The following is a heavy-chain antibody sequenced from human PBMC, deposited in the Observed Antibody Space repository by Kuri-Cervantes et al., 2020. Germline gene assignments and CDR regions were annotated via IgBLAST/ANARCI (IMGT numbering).Heavy chain of an antibody. CDR2: IYWDDDK. Sequence: SGPTLVNPTQTLTLTCTFSGFSLNTSGVDMGWIRQPPGKALEWLVLIYWDDDKRYSPSLKSRLTITKDTSKNQVVLTMTNMDPVDTATYYCAHTKPSNWNDRGHYSDYWGQGTLVTVSS. V-gene: IGHV2-5*02. CDR3: AHTKPSNWNDRGHYSDY. D-gene: IGHD1-20*01. CDR1: GFSLNTSGVD. J-gene: IGHJ4*02.